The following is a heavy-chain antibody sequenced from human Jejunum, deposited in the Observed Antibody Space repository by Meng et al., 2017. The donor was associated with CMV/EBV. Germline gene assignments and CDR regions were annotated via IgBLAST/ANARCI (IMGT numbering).Heavy chain of an antibody. CDR3: ARGQHGNSYYFDS. J-gene: IGHJ4*02. CDR1: GFTFSSNA. CDR2: ISSDENNK. Sequence: CAAAGFTFSSNAMNWVRQAPGKGLEWVAVISSDENNKYSADTVKGRFTISRDNSKNTLDLQLNSLRAEDTAVFYCARGQHGNSYYFDSWGQGILVTVSS. D-gene: IGHD6-6*01. V-gene: IGHV3-30*04.